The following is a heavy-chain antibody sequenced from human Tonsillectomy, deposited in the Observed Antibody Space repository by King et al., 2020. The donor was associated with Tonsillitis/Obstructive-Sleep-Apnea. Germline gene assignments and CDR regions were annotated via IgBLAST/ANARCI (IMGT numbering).Heavy chain of an antibody. CDR3: ASGDSGGYYRY. D-gene: IGHD3-22*01. Sequence: QLQESGPGLVKPSETLSLTCTVSGDSISSQYWSWIRQPAGKGLEWIGRIYTSGSTNYNPSLKSRVTMSLDTSKSQFSLELSSVTAADTAVYYCASGDSGGYYRYWGQGPLLPFP. V-gene: IGHV4-4*07. CDR2: IYTSGST. CDR1: GDSISSQY. J-gene: IGHJ4*02.